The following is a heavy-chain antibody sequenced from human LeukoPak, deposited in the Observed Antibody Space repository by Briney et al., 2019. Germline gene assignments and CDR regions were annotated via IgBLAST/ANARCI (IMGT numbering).Heavy chain of an antibody. CDR3: ARGIAVAGPRGDYYYYYYMDV. CDR2: IYHSGST. J-gene: IGHJ6*03. CDR1: GYSISSGYY. Sequence: PSETLSLTCTVSGYSISSGYYWGWIRQPPGKGLEWIGSIYHSGSTYYNPSLKSRVTISVDTSKNQFSLKLSSVTAADTAVYYCARGIAVAGPRGDYYYYYYMDVWGKGTTVTVSS. D-gene: IGHD6-19*01. V-gene: IGHV4-38-2*02.